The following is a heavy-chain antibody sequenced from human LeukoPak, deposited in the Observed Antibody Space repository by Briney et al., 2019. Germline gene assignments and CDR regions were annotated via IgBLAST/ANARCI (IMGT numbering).Heavy chain of an antibody. CDR1: GYTLTELS. CDR2: FDPEDGET. V-gene: IGHV1-24*01. J-gene: IGHJ5*02. Sequence: ASVKVSCKVSGYTLTELSMHWVRQAPGKGLEWMGGFDPEDGETIYAQKFQGRVTMTEDTSTDTAYMELRSLRSDDTAVYYCATSSLPHTNWFDPWGQGTLVTVSS. CDR3: ATSSLPHTNWFDP.